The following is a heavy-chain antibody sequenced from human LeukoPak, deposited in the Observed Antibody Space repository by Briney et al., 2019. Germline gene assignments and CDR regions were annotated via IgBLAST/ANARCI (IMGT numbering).Heavy chain of an antibody. Sequence: GGSLRLSCAASGFTFSRYRMSWVRQAPGKGLEWVANINQDGSEKHYVDSVKGRFTIPRDNAKNSLYLQMNSLRAEDTAVYYCATERAGERPRPLLNYYYMDVWGKGTTVTISS. J-gene: IGHJ6*03. CDR1: GFTFSRYR. V-gene: IGHV3-7*01. CDR3: ATERAGERPRPLLNYYYMDV. CDR2: INQDGSEK. D-gene: IGHD3-16*01.